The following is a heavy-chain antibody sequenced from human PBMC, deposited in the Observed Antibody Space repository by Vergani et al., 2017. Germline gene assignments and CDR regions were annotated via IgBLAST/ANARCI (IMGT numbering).Heavy chain of an antibody. V-gene: IGHV3-23*01. CDR1: GFTFNHYV. CDR3: AKANPRNSGYDYLYYYHAMDV. J-gene: IGHJ6*02. Sequence: EVQLLESGGDLVQPGGSLRLSCAASGFTFNHYVMNWVRQAPGKGLEWVSGISGSGGSTYYAGSVKGRFTISRDSSKNTLYLQMNSLSAGDTAVYYCAKANPRNSGYDYLYYYHAMDVWCQGTTVTVSS. D-gene: IGHD5-12*01. CDR2: ISGSGGST.